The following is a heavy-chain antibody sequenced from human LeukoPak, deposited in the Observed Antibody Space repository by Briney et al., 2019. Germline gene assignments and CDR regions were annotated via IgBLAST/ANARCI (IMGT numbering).Heavy chain of an antibody. J-gene: IGHJ5*02. V-gene: IGHV4-4*02. CDR1: GGSISSSNW. Sequence: SETLSLTCAVSGGSISSSNWWSWVRQPPGKGLEWIGEIYHSGSTNYNPSLKSRVTISVDTSKNQFSLKLSSVIAADTAVYYCARNSITMVRGVRENWFDPWGQGTLVTVSS. CDR2: IYHSGST. D-gene: IGHD3-10*01. CDR3: ARNSITMVRGVRENWFDP.